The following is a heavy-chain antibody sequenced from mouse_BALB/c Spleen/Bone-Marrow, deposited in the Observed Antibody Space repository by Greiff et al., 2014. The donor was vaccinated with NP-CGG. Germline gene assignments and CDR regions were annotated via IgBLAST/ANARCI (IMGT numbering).Heavy chain of an antibody. Sequence: LQESGAELVKPGASVKLSCKASGYTFTSYWMHWVKQRPGQGLEWIGEINPSNGRTNYNEKFKSKATLTLDKSSSTAYMQLSSLTSEDSAVYYCSREESLGDALDYWGQGTSATVPS. V-gene: IGHV1S81*02. CDR3: SREESLGDALDY. D-gene: IGHD4-1*01. CDR2: INPSNGRT. J-gene: IGHJ4*01. CDR1: GYTFTSYW.